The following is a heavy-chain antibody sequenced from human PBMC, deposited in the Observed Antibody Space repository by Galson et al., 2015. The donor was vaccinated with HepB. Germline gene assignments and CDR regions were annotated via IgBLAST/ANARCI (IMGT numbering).Heavy chain of an antibody. J-gene: IGHJ3*02. Sequence: SVKVSCKASRYTFTNYGMNWVRQAPGQGLEWMGLINTDTGHPTYAQGFTGRFVFSLDTSVSTAYLQISSLKAEDTAMYYCARHHGAFDIWGQGTMVTASS. V-gene: IGHV7-4-1*02. CDR2: INTDTGHP. CDR1: RYTFTNYG. CDR3: ARHHGAFDI.